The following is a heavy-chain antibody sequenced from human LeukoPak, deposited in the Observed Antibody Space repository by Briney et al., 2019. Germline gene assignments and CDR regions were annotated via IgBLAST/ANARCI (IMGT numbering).Heavy chain of an antibody. CDR3: ARLSGAYGDYTAIDY. D-gene: IGHD4-17*01. V-gene: IGHV1-2*06. J-gene: IGHJ4*02. Sequence: GASVKVSCKASGYTFTGYYMHWVRQAPGQGLEWMGRINPNSGGTNYAQKFQGRVTMTRDTSISTAYMELSRLRSDDTAVYYCARLSGAYGDYTAIDYWGQGTLVTVSS. CDR2: INPNSGGT. CDR1: GYTFTGYY.